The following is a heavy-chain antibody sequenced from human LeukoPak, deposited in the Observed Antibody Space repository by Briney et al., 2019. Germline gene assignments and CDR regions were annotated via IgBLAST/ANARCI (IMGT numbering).Heavy chain of an antibody. CDR1: GASISSYS. D-gene: IGHD2-8*01. CDR3: AGVRRPDAFDI. J-gene: IGHJ3*02. Sequence: SETLSLTCSVSGASISSYSWSWIRQPPGKGLEWIGSISDSGSTNYNPSLKSRVTISVDTSKNQFSLKLSSVTAADTAVYYCAGVRRPDAFDIWGQETMVTVSS. V-gene: IGHV4-59*12. CDR2: ISDSGST.